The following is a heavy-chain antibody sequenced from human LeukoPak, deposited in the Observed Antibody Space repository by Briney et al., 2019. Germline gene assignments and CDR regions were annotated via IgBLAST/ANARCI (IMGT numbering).Heavy chain of an antibody. D-gene: IGHD3-16*02. CDR1: RFTFSSYW. Sequence: GGSLRLSCAASRFTFSSYWMHWVRQAPGQGLVWVSRINSDASATRYADSVEGRFTISRDNAKNTLYLQMNSLGAEDTAVYYCARQVSEDYDYVWGSYRDAFDIWGQGTKVTVSS. V-gene: IGHV3-74*01. CDR3: ARQVSEDYDYVWGSYRDAFDI. CDR2: INSDASAT. J-gene: IGHJ3*02.